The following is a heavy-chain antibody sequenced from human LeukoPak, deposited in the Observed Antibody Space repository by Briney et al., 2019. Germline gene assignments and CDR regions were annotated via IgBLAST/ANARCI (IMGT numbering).Heavy chain of an antibody. J-gene: IGHJ4*02. V-gene: IGHV3-74*01. CDR2: INSDGSGT. CDR3: AWSRDGYNYFVY. CDR1: GFTFSSHW. Sequence: GGSLRLSCAASGFTFSSHWMHWVRQAPGKGLVWVSRINSDGSGTTYADSVKGRLTISRDNAKNTLYLQMNSLRAEDTAVYYCAWSRDGYNYFVYWGQGTLVTVSS. D-gene: IGHD5-24*01.